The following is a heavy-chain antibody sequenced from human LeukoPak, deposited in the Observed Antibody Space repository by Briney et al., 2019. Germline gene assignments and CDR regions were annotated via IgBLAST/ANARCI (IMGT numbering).Heavy chain of an antibody. V-gene: IGHV3-23*01. Sequence: GGSLRLSCAASGFTFSGYAMSWVRQAPGKGLEWVSAISYSGDATYYADSVKGRFTISRDNSKNTLYLQMNSLRAEDTAVYCCAKGHIGSSPDYWGQGTLVTVSS. D-gene: IGHD3-10*01. J-gene: IGHJ4*02. CDR3: AKGHIGSSPDY. CDR2: ISYSGDAT. CDR1: GFTFSGYA.